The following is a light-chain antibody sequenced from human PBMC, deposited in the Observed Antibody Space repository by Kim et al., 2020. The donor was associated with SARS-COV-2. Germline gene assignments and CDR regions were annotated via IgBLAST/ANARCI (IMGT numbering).Light chain of an antibody. V-gene: IGLV2-23*02. CDR2: EVT. Sequence: QSVLTQPASVSGSPGQSLTVSCTGSDVGTYNLVSWYQQHPGKVPKVIIYEVTKRPSGVSNRFSASKSGNTASLTISGLQAEDEADYYCCSYAGLGTGVFGTGTKVTVL. J-gene: IGLJ1*01. CDR1: SDVGTYNL. CDR3: CSYAGLGTGV.